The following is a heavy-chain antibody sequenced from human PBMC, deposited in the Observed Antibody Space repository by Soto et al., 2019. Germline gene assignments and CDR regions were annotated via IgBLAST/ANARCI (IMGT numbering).Heavy chain of an antibody. D-gene: IGHD3-16*02. CDR1: GFTFSSYG. CDR3: ARDIGASCLDP. CDR2: IWYDGSNK. Sequence: HPGGSLRLSCAASGFTFSSYGMHWVRQAPGKGLEWVAVIWYDGSNKYYADSVKGRFTISRDNSKNTLYLQMNSLRAEDTAVYYCARDIGASCLDPWGHGTLVTASS. V-gene: IGHV3-33*01. J-gene: IGHJ5*02.